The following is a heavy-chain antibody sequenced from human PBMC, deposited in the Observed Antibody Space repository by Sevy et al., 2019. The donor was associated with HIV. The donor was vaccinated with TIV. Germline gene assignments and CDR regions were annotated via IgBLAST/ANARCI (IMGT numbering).Heavy chain of an antibody. J-gene: IGHJ4*02. CDR2: ISYDGSHK. D-gene: IGHD5-12*01. CDR3: AREGGYSIDLSPGNY. Sequence: GGSLRLSCAASGFTFSTHAMHWVRQAPGKGLEWVALISYDGSHKYYADSVKGRFTISRDDSKNTLSLQMNSLRPEDTAVYYCAREGGYSIDLSPGNYWGQGTLVTVSS. V-gene: IGHV3-30-3*01. CDR1: GFTFSTHA.